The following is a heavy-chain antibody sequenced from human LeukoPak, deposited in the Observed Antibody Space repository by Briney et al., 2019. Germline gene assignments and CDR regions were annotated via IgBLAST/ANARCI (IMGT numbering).Heavy chain of an antibody. CDR2: ISGSGGST. Sequence: GGSLRLPCAASGFTFSSYGMSWVRQAPGKGLEWVSAISGSGGSTYYADSVKGRFTISRDNSKNTLYLQMNSLRAEDTAVYYCAKDRTKSLYYYDSSGYYPWGYWGQGTLVTVSS. J-gene: IGHJ4*02. D-gene: IGHD3-22*01. CDR3: AKDRTKSLYYYDSSGYYPWGY. V-gene: IGHV3-23*01. CDR1: GFTFSSYG.